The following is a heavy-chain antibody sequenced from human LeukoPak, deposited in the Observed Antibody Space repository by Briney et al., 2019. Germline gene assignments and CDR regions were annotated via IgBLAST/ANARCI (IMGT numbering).Heavy chain of an antibody. D-gene: IGHD3-3*01. J-gene: IGHJ5*02. V-gene: IGHV4-59*01. CDR1: GGSISSYY. Sequence: PSETLSLTCTVSGGSISSYYWSWIRQPPGKGLEWIGYIYYSGSTNYNPSLKSRVAISVDTSKNQFSLKLSSVTAADTAVYYCARDITGDNWFDPWGQGTLVTVSS. CDR3: ARDITGDNWFDP. CDR2: IYYSGST.